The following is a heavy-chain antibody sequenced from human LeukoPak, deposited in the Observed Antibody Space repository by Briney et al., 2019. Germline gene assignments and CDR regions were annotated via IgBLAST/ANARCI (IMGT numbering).Heavy chain of an antibody. V-gene: IGHV4-59*01. J-gene: IGHJ3*02. D-gene: IGHD4-23*01. Sequence: SETLSLTCTVSGGSISYYYWSWIRQPPGNGLQWIGYVYYSGSTNYNPSLKSRVTISVDTSKNQFSLKLNSVTPADTAVYYCATLTGGDDAFDIWGQGTMVTVSS. CDR2: VYYSGST. CDR1: GGSISYYY. CDR3: ATLTGGDDAFDI.